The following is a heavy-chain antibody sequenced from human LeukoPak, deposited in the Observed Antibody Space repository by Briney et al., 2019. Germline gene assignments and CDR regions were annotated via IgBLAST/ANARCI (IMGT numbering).Heavy chain of an antibody. D-gene: IGHD6-13*01. Sequence: GSLRLSCAASGFTFSSYWMSWVRQAPGKGLEWIGSIYNSGSTYYNPSLKSRVTISVDMSKNQFSLKMSSVTAADTAVYYCARAYSSSWYWNWFDPWGQGTLVTVSS. CDR1: GFTFSSYW. V-gene: IGHV4-38-2*01. CDR2: IYNSGST. J-gene: IGHJ5*02. CDR3: ARAYSSSWYWNWFDP.